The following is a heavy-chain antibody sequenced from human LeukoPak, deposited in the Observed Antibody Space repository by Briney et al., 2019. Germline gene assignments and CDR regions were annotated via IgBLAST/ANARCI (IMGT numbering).Heavy chain of an antibody. J-gene: IGHJ3*02. Sequence: PGGSLRLSCAASGFTVSSNYMSWVRQAPGKGLEWVSVIYSGGSTYYADSVKGRFTISRDNSKNTLYLQMNSLRAEDTAVYYCARDGTVNAFDIWGQGTMVTVSS. D-gene: IGHD1-1*01. CDR3: ARDGTVNAFDI. CDR1: GFTVSSNY. V-gene: IGHV3-66*01. CDR2: IYSGGST.